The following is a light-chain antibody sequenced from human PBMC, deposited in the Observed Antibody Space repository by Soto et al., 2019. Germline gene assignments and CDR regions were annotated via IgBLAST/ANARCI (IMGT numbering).Light chain of an antibody. Sequence: EIVLTQSPCTLSVSPGERATLSCRASQSVSSNLAWYQQKPGQAPRLLIYDASNRATGIPDRFSGSGSGTDFTLTISRLEPDDFAAYYCQQYNSYRTFGQGTKVDIK. CDR1: QSVSSN. CDR2: DAS. J-gene: IGKJ1*01. CDR3: QQYNSYRT. V-gene: IGKV3-11*01.